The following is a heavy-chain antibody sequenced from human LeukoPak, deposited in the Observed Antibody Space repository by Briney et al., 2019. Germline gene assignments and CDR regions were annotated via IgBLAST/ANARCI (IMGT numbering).Heavy chain of an antibody. CDR3: TRDHNFYDSGRGFDP. J-gene: IGHJ5*02. D-gene: IGHD3-10*01. CDR2: TRNKANSYTT. Sequence: PGGSLRLSCAASGFTFSDHYMDWVRQAPGKGLEWVGRTRNKANSYTTVYAASVKGRFTISRDESENSLLLQMNSLRAEDTAVYYCTRDHNFYDSGRGFDPWGQGTLVTVSS. V-gene: IGHV3-72*01. CDR1: GFTFSDHY.